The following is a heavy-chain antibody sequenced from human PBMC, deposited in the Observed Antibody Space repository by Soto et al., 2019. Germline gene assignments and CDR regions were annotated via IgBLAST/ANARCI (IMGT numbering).Heavy chain of an antibody. CDR2: MNPNSGNT. D-gene: IGHD2-2*01. CDR3: ARAYCSSTSCYYYYYYMDV. V-gene: IGHV1-8*01. Sequence: GASVKVSCKASGYTFTSYYINWVRQATGQGLEWMGWMNPNSGNTGYAQKFQGRVTMTRNTSISTAYMELSSLRSEDTAVYYCARAYCSSTSCYYYYYYMDVWGKGTTVTVSS. J-gene: IGHJ6*03. CDR1: GYTFTSYY.